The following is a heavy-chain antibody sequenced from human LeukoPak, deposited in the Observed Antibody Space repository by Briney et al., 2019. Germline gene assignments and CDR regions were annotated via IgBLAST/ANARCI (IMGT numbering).Heavy chain of an antibody. CDR3: AREGSFSGIYAPQY. CDR1: GFTFSIHW. CDR2: MNTDGPNT. J-gene: IGHJ4*02. Sequence: PGGSLRLSCAASGFTFSIHWMHWVRQAPGKGLVWVSRMNTDGPNTAYADSVKGRFTISRDNARNTLYLQMNSLRAEDTAVYCCAREGSFSGIYAPQYWGQGTVVTVSS. D-gene: IGHD1-26*01. V-gene: IGHV3-74*01.